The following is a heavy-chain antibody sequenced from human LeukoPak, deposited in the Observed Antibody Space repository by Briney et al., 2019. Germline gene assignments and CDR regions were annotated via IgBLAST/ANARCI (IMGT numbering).Heavy chain of an antibody. CDR1: GGTFSSYA. Sequence: SVKVSCKASGGTFSSYAISWVRQAPGQGLEWMGGIIPIFGTANYAQKFQGRVTITADESTSTAYMELSSLRSEDTAVYYCARGKYSYGCFDYWGQGTLVTVSS. CDR3: ARGKYSYGCFDY. J-gene: IGHJ4*02. CDR2: IIPIFGTA. D-gene: IGHD5-18*01. V-gene: IGHV1-69*13.